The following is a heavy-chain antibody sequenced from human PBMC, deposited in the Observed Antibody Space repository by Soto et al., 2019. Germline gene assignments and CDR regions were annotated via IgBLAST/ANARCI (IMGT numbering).Heavy chain of an antibody. Sequence: GGSLRLSCAASGYTFSDYYMSWIRQAPGKGLEWISYIDTSGGSTYYADSVKGRFTISRDNSKNTLYLQMNSLRAEDTAVYYCAKDRIAAAGGYYYYGMDVWGQGTTVTVSS. V-gene: IGHV3-11*01. CDR3: AKDRIAAAGGYYYYGMDV. CDR2: IDTSGGST. CDR1: GYTFSDYY. D-gene: IGHD6-13*01. J-gene: IGHJ6*02.